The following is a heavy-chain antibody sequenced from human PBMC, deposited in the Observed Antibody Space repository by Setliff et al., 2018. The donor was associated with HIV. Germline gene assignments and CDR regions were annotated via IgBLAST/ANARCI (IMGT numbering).Heavy chain of an antibody. Sequence: PSETLSLTCAVYGGSFSGYYWSWIRQPPGKGLEWIGEINHSGSTNYNPSLKSRVTISVDTSKNQFSLKLSSVTAADTAAYYCARGVWFGLYYYYMDVWGKGTTVTVSS. CDR2: INHSGST. CDR1: GGSFSGYY. V-gene: IGHV4-34*01. J-gene: IGHJ6*03. CDR3: ARGVWFGLYYYYMDV. D-gene: IGHD3-10*01.